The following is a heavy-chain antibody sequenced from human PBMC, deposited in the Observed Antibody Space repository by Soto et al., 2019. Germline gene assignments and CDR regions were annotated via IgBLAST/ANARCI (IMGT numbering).Heavy chain of an antibody. J-gene: IGHJ4*02. D-gene: IGHD1-26*01. V-gene: IGHV4-39*07. CDR3: VRREIQGPIDY. CDR2: IYYSGTT. CDR1: GGSISNINYY. Sequence: PSETLSLTCTVSGGSISNINYYWGWTRQPPGKGLEWIGSIYYSGTTYYSPSLKSRVTMSVDTSKNQFSLKLTSVTAVDTAVYYCVRREIQGPIDYWGQGTLVTVSS.